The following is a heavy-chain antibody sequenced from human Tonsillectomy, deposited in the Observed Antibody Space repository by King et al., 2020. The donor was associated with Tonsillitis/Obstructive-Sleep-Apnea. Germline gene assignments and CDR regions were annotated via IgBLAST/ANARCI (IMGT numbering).Heavy chain of an antibody. D-gene: IGHD5-18*01. Sequence: EQLVQSGAEVKKPGESLRISCQGSGYSFSNYWISWVRQMPGKGLEWMGRIDPSDSYVNYSPSFQGHVSISVDKSINTAYLQWSSLKASDTAIYYCARLVDTAMDSDFYYGMDVWGQGTTVTVSS. V-gene: IGHV5-10-1*03. CDR2: IDPSDSYV. CDR3: ARLVDTAMDSDFYYGMDV. CDR1: GYSFSNYW. J-gene: IGHJ6*02.